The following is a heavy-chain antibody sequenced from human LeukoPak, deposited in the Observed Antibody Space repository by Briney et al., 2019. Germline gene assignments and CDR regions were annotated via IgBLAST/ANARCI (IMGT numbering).Heavy chain of an antibody. CDR1: GLIFSSYG. D-gene: IGHD2-21*02. J-gene: IGHJ4*02. CDR3: RNDLAVTYPTQFDY. V-gene: IGHV3-7*01. Sequence: PGGSLRLSCAASGLIFSSYGMAWVRQAPGKGLEWVANIKGDESARHQADSVKGRFTISRDNAKNTLYLQMNSLRAEDTAVYNGRNDLAVTYPTQFDYWGQGTLVTVSS. CDR2: IKGDESAR.